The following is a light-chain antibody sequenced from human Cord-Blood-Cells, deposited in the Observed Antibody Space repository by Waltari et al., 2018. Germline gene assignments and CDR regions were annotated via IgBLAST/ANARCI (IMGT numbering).Light chain of an antibody. Sequence: QSALTQPASVSGSPGQSTTISCTGTSSDVGSYNLVSWYQQHPGKAPKLMIYEGSKRLSGVSNRCSGSKSGNTASLTSSGLQAEDEADYYCCSYAGSSTVFGGGTKLTVL. J-gene: IGLJ3*02. V-gene: IGLV2-23*01. CDR1: SSDVGSYNL. CDR3: CSYAGSSTV. CDR2: EGS.